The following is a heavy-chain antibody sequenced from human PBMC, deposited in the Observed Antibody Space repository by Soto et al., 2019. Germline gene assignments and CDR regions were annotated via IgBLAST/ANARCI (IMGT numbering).Heavy chain of an antibody. Sequence: PSETLSLTCAVYGGSFSAYYWSWIRQPPGRGLEWIGEINHSGSTNYNPSLKSRVTISVDTSKNQFSLKLSSVTAADTAVYYCARGALINWNHLFFDYWGQGTLVTVSS. CDR2: INHSGST. V-gene: IGHV4-34*01. J-gene: IGHJ4*02. CDR1: GGSFSAYY. CDR3: ARGALINWNHLFFDY. D-gene: IGHD1-20*01.